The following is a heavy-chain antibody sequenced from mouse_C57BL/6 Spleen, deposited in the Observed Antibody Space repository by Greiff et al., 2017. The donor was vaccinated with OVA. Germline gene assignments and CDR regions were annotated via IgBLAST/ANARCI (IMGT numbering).Heavy chain of an antibody. D-gene: IGHD2-3*01. V-gene: IGHV3-6*01. CDR3: SSDGGYYRLDD. CDR2: ISYDGSN. J-gene: IGHJ2*01. Sequence: EVKLQESGPGLVKPSQSLSLTCSVTGYSLTSCYFWNWFRQFPGNKLEWLVYISYDGSNNYNPSFKNRISITRDTSKNQFFLKLNSVTTEDTATYYCSSDGGYYRLDDWGKGTTLTVSS. CDR1: GYSLTSCYF.